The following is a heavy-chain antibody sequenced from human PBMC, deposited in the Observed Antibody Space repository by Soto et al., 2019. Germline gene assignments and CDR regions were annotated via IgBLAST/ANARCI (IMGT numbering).Heavy chain of an antibody. Sequence: GASVKGSCKASGYTFTSYGISWVRQAPGQGLEWMGGIIPIFGTANYAQTFQGRVTITADESTSTAYMELSSLRSEDTAVYYCARGPGLPGGFDYWGQGTLVTVSS. CDR1: GYTFTSYG. D-gene: IGHD5-12*01. CDR3: ARGPGLPGGFDY. V-gene: IGHV1-69*13. CDR2: IIPIFGTA. J-gene: IGHJ4*02.